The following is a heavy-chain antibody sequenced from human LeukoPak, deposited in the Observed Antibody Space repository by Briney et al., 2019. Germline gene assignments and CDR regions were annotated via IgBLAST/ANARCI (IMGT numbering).Heavy chain of an antibody. CDR3: TKDPNGDYVGAFDP. CDR2: ITGNHGAT. J-gene: IGHJ5*02. D-gene: IGHD4-17*01. Sequence: PGGSLRLSCAASGFTFSSYWMSWVRQAPGKGLEWVSSITGNHGATYNIDSVKGRFTISRDNSQNTLYLQMNSLRAEDTAVYYCTKDPNGDYVGAFDPWGQGTLVTVSS. CDR1: GFTFSSYW. V-gene: IGHV3-23*01.